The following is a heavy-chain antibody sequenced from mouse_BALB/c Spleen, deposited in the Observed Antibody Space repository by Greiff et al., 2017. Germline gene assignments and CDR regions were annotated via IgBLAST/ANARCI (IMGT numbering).Heavy chain of an antibody. CDR1: GYSITSGYY. Sequence: LVESGPGLVKPSQSLSLTCSVTGYSITSGYYWNWIRQFPGNKLEWMGYISYDGSNNYNPSLKNRISITRDTSKNQFFLKLNSVTTEDTATYYCAREGDYGNLWFAYWGQGTLVTVSA. CDR2: ISYDGSN. CDR3: AREGDYGNLWFAY. J-gene: IGHJ3*01. V-gene: IGHV3-6*02. D-gene: IGHD2-1*01.